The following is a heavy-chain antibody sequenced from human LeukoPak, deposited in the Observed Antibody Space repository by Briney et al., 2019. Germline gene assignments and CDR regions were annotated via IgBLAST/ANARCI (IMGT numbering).Heavy chain of an antibody. CDR3: ARGGAGDYVPEDY. V-gene: IGHV3-21*01. CDR2: ISTSSSYI. D-gene: IGHD4-17*01. J-gene: IGHJ4*02. CDR1: GFTFSSHS. Sequence: GGSLRLSCAASGFTFSSHSMTWVRQAPGKGLEWVSSISTSSSYIYYADSVKGRFTISRDNAKKSLYLQMNSLRAEDTAVYYCARGGAGDYVPEDYWGQGTLVTVSS.